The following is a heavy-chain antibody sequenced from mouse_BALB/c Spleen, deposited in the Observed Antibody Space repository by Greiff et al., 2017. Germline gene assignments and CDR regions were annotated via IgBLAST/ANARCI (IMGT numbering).Heavy chain of an antibody. Sequence: VQLQQSGAELVRSGASVKLSCTASGFNIKDYYMHWVKQRPEQGLEWIGWIDPENGDTEYAPKFQGKATMTADTSSNTAYLQLSSLTSEDTAVYYCNASPYGSSYPWGQGTTLTVSS. CDR3: NASPYGSSYP. V-gene: IGHV14-4*02. CDR1: GFNIKDYY. CDR2: IDPENGDT. D-gene: IGHD1-1*01. J-gene: IGHJ2*01.